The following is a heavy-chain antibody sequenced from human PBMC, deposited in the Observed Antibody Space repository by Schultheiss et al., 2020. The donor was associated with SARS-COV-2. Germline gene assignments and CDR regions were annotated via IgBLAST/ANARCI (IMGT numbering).Heavy chain of an antibody. CDR2: ISTGSDTV. V-gene: IGHV3-23*01. D-gene: IGHD3-10*01. J-gene: IGHJ4*02. Sequence: GGSLRLSCAASGFTFSSYAMSWVRQTPGKGPEWLAHISTGSDTVHYADSVKGRFTISRHNSKNTLYLQMNSLRAEDTAVYYCARDSRVGRPGGVLDYWGQGTLVTVSS. CDR3: ARDSRVGRPGGVLDY. CDR1: GFTFSSYA.